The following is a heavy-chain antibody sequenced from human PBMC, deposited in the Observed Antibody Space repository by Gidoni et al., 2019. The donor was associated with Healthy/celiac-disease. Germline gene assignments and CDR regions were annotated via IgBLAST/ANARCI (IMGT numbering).Heavy chain of an antibody. CDR2: IWYDGSNK. CDR3: ARDYYDSSGYYWFDP. Sequence: QVQLVESGGGVVQPGRSLRLSCAASGFTFSSYGMHWVRQAPGKGLVWVAVIWYDGSNKYYADSGKGRFTLSRDNSKNTLYLQMNSLRAEDTAVYYCARDYYDSSGYYWFDPWGQGTLVTVSS. J-gene: IGHJ5*02. V-gene: IGHV3-33*01. D-gene: IGHD3-22*01. CDR1: GFTFSSYG.